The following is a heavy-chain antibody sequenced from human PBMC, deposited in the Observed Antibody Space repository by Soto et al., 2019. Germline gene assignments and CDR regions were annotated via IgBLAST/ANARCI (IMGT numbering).Heavy chain of an antibody. J-gene: IGHJ6*02. Sequence: PGGSLRLSCAASGFTFSSYGMHWVRQAPGKGLEWAAVIWYDGSNKYYADSVKGRFTISRDNSKNTLYLQMNSLRAEDTAVYYCARAPYDSSGYYVKEYYYYYYGMDVWGQGTTVTVSS. CDR3: ARAPYDSSGYYVKEYYYYYYGMDV. D-gene: IGHD3-22*01. V-gene: IGHV3-33*01. CDR1: GFTFSSYG. CDR2: IWYDGSNK.